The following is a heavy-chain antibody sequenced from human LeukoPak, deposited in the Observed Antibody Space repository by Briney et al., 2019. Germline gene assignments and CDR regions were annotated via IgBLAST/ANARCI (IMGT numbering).Heavy chain of an antibody. Sequence: PSETLSLTCTVSGGSISSYYWSWIRQPAGKGLEWIGRIYSTGSTNYNPSLKSRVTMSVDTSKNQFSLRLRSATAADTPVHYCPRQIASAGTAGFDFWGQGALVTVSS. CDR3: PRQIASAGTAGFDF. D-gene: IGHD6-13*01. CDR1: GGSISSYY. J-gene: IGHJ4*02. V-gene: IGHV4-4*07. CDR2: IYSTGST.